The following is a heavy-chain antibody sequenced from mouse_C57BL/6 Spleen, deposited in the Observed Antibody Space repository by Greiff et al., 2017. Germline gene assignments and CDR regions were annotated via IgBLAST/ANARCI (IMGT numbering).Heavy chain of an antibody. CDR1: GFTFSSYA. Sequence: EVQLVESGGGLVKPGGSLKLSCAATGFTFSSYAMSWVRQPPQRRLEWFATISDGGSYTYYPATFKGRFTISKDTAKNNLYLQMSHLKSEDTAMYYCARDRCNYFDMDDWGQGTTVTSAS. V-gene: IGHV5-4*01. D-gene: IGHD2-1*01. CDR2: ISDGGSYT. J-gene: IGHJ4*01. CDR3: ARDRCNYFDMDD.